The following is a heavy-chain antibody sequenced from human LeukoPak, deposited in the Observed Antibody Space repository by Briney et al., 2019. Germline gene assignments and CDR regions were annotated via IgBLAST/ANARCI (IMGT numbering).Heavy chain of an antibody. V-gene: IGHV3-30*04. Sequence: GRSLRLSCAASGFTFSSYAMHWVRQAPGKGLEWVAVISYDGSNKYYADSVKGRFTISRDNSKNTLYLQMNSLRAEDTAVYYCAKDDLGIAVAGHGWFDPWGQGTLVTVSS. D-gene: IGHD6-19*01. CDR2: ISYDGSNK. CDR3: AKDDLGIAVAGHGWFDP. J-gene: IGHJ5*02. CDR1: GFTFSSYA.